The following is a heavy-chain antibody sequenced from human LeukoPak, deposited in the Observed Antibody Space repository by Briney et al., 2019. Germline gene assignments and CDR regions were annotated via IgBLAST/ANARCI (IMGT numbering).Heavy chain of an antibody. D-gene: IGHD3-10*01. CDR1: GRSISSGSYY. V-gene: IGHV4-31*03. CDR3: AREDPGITMVTGGSFAY. J-gene: IGHJ4*02. Sequence: SSQTLSLTSTVSGRSISSGSYYWSWIRQHPRKCLEWIGSIYYSASTYYNPSLKSRLTISVDTSKNQFSLNLSSVTAADTAVYYCAREDPGITMVTGGSFAYWGQGTLVTVSS. CDR2: IYYSAST.